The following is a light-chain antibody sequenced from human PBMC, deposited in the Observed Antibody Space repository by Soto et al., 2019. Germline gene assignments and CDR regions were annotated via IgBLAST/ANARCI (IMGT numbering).Light chain of an antibody. J-gene: IGLJ2*01. CDR3: SSYRSINTGV. V-gene: IGLV2-11*01. CDR1: SSDVGGYTY. CDR2: DVS. Sequence: QSALTQPRSVSGSPGQSVSISCTGTSSDVGGYTYVSWYQQHPGKAPKVMIYDVSKRPSGVPDRFSGSKSGNTASLTISGLQSEDEADYYCSSYRSINTGVFGGGTKVTVL.